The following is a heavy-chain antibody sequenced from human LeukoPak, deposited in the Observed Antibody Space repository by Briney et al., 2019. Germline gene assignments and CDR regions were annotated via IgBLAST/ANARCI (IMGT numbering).Heavy chain of an antibody. CDR1: GGSISTYY. J-gene: IGHJ4*02. Sequence: SETLSLTCTVSGGSISTYYWSWIRQPPGKGLEWIGHIYNSGSTNYSPSLKSRVTISVDTSKNQFSLKLSSVTAADTAVYYCARFKRAGGWSYFDYWGQGTLVTVSS. CDR2: IYNSGST. D-gene: IGHD6-19*01. V-gene: IGHV4-59*01. CDR3: ARFKRAGGWSYFDY.